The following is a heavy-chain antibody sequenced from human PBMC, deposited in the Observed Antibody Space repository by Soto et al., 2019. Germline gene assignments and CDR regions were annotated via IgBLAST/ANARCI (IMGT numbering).Heavy chain of an antibody. Sequence: SVKVSCKASGGTFSSYAISWVRQAPGQGLEWMGGIIPIFGTANYAQKFQGRVTITADESTSTAYMELSSLRSEDTAVYYCARGSDYSNYDGDYYSYGMNVGGKGTTAPVPS. CDR1: GGTFSSYA. V-gene: IGHV1-69*13. D-gene: IGHD4-4*01. CDR2: IIPIFGTA. J-gene: IGHJ6*04. CDR3: ARGSDYSNYDGDYYSYGMNV.